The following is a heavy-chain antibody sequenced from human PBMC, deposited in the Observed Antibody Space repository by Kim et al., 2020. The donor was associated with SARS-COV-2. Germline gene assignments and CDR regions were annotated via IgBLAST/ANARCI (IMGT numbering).Heavy chain of an antibody. CDR1: GGTFSSYA. Sequence: SVKVSCKASGGTFSSYAISWVRQAPGQGLEWMGGIIPIFGTANYAQKFQGRVTITADESTSTAYMELSSLRSEDTAVYYCAQRDGYNLWSWFDPWGQGTLVTVSS. J-gene: IGHJ5*02. V-gene: IGHV1-69*13. CDR3: AQRDGYNLWSWFDP. D-gene: IGHD5-12*01. CDR2: IIPIFGTA.